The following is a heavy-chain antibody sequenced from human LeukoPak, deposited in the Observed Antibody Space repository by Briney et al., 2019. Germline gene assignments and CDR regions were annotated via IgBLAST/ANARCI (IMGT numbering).Heavy chain of an antibody. D-gene: IGHD2-2*02. J-gene: IGHJ5*02. CDR1: GYSISSGYY. CDR3: AREYCSSTGCYNFNWFDP. Sequence: PSETLSLTCTVSGYSISSGYYWGWIRQPPGKGLEWIGSIYHSGSTYYNPSLKSRVTISVDTSKNQFSLKLSSLTAADTAVYYCAREYCSSTGCYNFNWFDPWGQGTLVTVSS. CDR2: IYHSGST. V-gene: IGHV4-38-2*02.